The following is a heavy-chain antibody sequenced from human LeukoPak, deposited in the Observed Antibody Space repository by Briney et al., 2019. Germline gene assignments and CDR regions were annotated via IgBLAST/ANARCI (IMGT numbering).Heavy chain of an antibody. V-gene: IGHV4-4*09. CDR3: ARSWCYYYYYDMDV. Sequence: SETLSLTCTVSGGSISSYYWSWIRQPPGKGLEWIGYIYTSGSTNYNPSLKSRVTISVDTSKNQFSLKLSSVTAADTAVYYCARSWCYYYYYDMDVWGKGTTVTVSS. CDR2: IYTSGST. D-gene: IGHD2-8*02. CDR1: GGSISSYY. J-gene: IGHJ6*03.